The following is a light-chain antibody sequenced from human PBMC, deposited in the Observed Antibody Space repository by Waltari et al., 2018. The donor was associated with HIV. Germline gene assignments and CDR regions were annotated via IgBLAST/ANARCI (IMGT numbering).Light chain of an antibody. CDR3: SSYAGSNNYVV. CDR1: SSDVGGSNY. J-gene: IGLJ2*01. V-gene: IGLV2-8*01. CDR2: EVT. Sequence: QSALTQPPSASGSPGQPVTIACTETSSDVGGSNYVSWYQQYPGKAPKLMIYEVTKRPSGVPDRFSGSKSGNTASLTVSGLQAEDEADYYCSSYAGSNNYVVFGGGTRLTVL.